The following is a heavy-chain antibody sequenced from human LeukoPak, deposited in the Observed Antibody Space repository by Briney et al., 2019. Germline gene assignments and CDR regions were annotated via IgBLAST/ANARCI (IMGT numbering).Heavy chain of an antibody. CDR1: GGSISSSY. V-gene: IGHV4-59*08. D-gene: IGHD6-13*01. J-gene: IGHJ4*02. CDR3: ARHGIVDSSRKYYFDY. Sequence: SETLSLTCTVSGGSISSSYWSWIRQPPGKGLEWIGYTSYSGSTDYNPSLKSRVTMSVDTSKNQFSLKLTSVIAADTAVYYCARHGIVDSSRKYYFDYWGQGTLVTVSS. CDR2: TSYSGST.